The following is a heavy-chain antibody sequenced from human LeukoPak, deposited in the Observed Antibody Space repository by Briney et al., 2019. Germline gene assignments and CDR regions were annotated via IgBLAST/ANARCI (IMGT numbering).Heavy chain of an antibody. CDR2: VYYSGST. J-gene: IGHJ5*02. V-gene: IGHV4-39*07. CDR1: GGSISSSSYS. CDR3: ARELSSSSFTRWLQFHKYNWFDP. Sequence: SETLSLTCTVSGGSISSSSYSWGWIRQPPGKGLEWIGSVYYSGSTNYNPSLKSRVTISVDTSKNQFSLKLSSVTAADTAVYYCARELSSSSFTRWLQFHKYNWFDPWGQGTLVTVSS. D-gene: IGHD5-24*01.